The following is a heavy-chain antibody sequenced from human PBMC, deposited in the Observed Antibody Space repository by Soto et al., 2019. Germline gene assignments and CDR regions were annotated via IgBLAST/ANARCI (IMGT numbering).Heavy chain of an antibody. J-gene: IGHJ4*02. CDR1: GYSFTSYW. Sequence: GESLKISCKGSGYSFTSYWISWVRQMPGKGLVCMVRIDPCYSYTTYSPSFKGHVPISADNSISTAYLQWSSLRADDTAVYYCARGWGSGWLEFFDSWGQGALVTV. D-gene: IGHD6-19*01. V-gene: IGHV5-10-1*01. CDR2: IDPCYSYT. CDR3: ARGWGSGWLEFFDS.